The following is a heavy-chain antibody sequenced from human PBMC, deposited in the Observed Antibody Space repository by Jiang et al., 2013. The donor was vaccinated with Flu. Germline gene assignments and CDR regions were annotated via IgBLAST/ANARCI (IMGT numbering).Heavy chain of an antibody. V-gene: IGHV5-51*01. CDR3: GRRDRSGYSVY. D-gene: IGHD3-22*01. J-gene: IGHJ4*02. Sequence: GAEVKKPGESLKISCKGSGYSFTSYWLGWVRQMPGKGLEWMGIIYPGDSDTRYSPSFQGQVTMSVDKSITTAYLQWTSLRASDSAMYYCGRRDRSGYSVYWGQGTLVTVSS. CDR2: IYPGDSDT. CDR1: GYSFTSYW.